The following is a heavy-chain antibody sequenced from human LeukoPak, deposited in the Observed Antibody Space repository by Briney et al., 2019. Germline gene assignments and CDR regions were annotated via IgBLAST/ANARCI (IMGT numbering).Heavy chain of an antibody. D-gene: IGHD3-16*02. CDR3: ARLTYDYVWGSYRRYYYYMDV. J-gene: IGHJ6*03. CDR1: GFTLSSYW. Sequence: GGSLRLSCAASGFTLSSYWMHWVRQAPGKGLEWVSSISSSSSYIYYADSVKGRFTISRDNAKNSLYLQMNSLRAEDTAVYYCARLTYDYVWGSYRRYYYYMDVWGKGTTVTISS. CDR2: ISSSSSYI. V-gene: IGHV3-21*01.